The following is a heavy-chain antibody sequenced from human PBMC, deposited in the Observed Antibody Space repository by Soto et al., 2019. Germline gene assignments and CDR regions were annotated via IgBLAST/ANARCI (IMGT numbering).Heavy chain of an antibody. CDR2: FHYSGST. Sequence: SETLSLTCTVSGGSISSGPYSWGWIRQPPGKGLEWIGTFHYSGSTYYSPSLESRVTISVDTSKNQFSLKVSSVTAADTAVYYCARAVPFHYDSSGIPRGSYYYYGMDVWGQGTTVTVSS. D-gene: IGHD3-22*01. V-gene: IGHV4-39*01. J-gene: IGHJ6*02. CDR3: ARAVPFHYDSSGIPRGSYYYYGMDV. CDR1: GGSISSGPYS.